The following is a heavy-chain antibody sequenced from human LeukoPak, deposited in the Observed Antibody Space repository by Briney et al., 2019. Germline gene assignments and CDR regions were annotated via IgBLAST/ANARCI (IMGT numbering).Heavy chain of an antibody. J-gene: IGHJ4*02. CDR1: GFTFSNYA. Sequence: PGGSLRLSCAASGFTFSNYAMSWVRQAPGKGPEWVSTISGSGGSIYYADSVKGRFTISRDSSKNTLYLQMNSLRAEDTAVYYCAKERTSGYYFFDYWGQGTLVTVSS. V-gene: IGHV3-23*01. CDR3: AKERTSGYYFFDY. CDR2: ISGSGGSI. D-gene: IGHD3-3*01.